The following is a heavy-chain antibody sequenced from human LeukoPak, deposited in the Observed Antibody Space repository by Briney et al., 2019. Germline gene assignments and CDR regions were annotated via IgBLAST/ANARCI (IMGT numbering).Heavy chain of an antibody. CDR3: SEMASY. CDR2: ITRNSDGGTT. V-gene: IGHV3-15*01. J-gene: IGHJ4*02. CDR1: GFAFKNAW. D-gene: IGHD5-24*01. Sequence: GGSLRLSCAASGFAFKNAWMTWVREAPGKGLEWVGRITRNSDGGTTDYAAPVKGRFTISRDDSKNTLYLQMNSLKTEDTAVYYCSEMASYWGQGTLVTVSS.